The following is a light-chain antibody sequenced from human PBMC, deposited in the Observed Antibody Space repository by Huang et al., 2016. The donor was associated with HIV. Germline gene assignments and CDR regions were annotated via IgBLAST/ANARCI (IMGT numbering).Light chain of an antibody. J-gene: IGKJ4*01. Sequence: EIVLPQSQATLSLSPGERPTLSCRAMQSVHSYLAWYQPKPGQAPRLLSYDASNRATGIPARFSGSGSGTDFTLTISNLQSEDFAVYYCQQRSAWPLTFGGGTKVEI. CDR3: QQRSAWPLT. V-gene: IGKV3-11*01. CDR2: DAS. CDR1: QSVHSY.